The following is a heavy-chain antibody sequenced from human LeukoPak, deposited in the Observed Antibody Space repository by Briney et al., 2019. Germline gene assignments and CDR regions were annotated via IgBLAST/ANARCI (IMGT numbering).Heavy chain of an antibody. CDR1: GFMFTRYT. CDR2: ISPYTGNT. D-gene: IGHD2-21*02. V-gene: IGHV1-18*01. Sequence: ASVKVSCRASGFMFTRYTISWLRQAPGQGLEWVGWISPYTGNTNYAQKVQGRVTMTTDASTNSAYMELRSLRSDDTATYYCARVMMTVVTAHAFEIWGLGTMVTVSS. J-gene: IGHJ3*02. CDR3: ARVMMTVVTAHAFEI.